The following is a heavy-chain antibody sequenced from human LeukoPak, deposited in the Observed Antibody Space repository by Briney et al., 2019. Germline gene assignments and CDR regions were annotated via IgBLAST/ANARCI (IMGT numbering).Heavy chain of an antibody. Sequence: SETLSLTCTVSGGSISSSSYYWGWIRQPPGKGLEWIGSIYYSGSTYYNPSLKSRVTISVDTSKNQFSLKLSSVTAADTAVYYCARITFGGVIVIYYYYYYMDVWGKGTTVTVSS. V-gene: IGHV4-39*07. CDR1: GGSISSSSYY. J-gene: IGHJ6*03. D-gene: IGHD3-16*02. CDR3: ARITFGGVIVIYYYYYYMDV. CDR2: IYYSGST.